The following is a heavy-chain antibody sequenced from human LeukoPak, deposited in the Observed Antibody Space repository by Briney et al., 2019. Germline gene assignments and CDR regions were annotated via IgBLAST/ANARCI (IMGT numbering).Heavy chain of an antibody. CDR1: GFTFSSYA. CDR2: ISGSGGST. J-gene: IGHJ5*02. CDR3: AKDRLGYCSSTGCYFGWFDP. D-gene: IGHD2-2*01. V-gene: IGHV3-23*01. Sequence: GGSLRLSCAASGFTFSSYAMSWVRQAPGKGLEWVSAISGSGGSTYYADSVKGRFTISRDNSKNTLYLQMNSLRAEDTAVYYCAKDRLGYCSSTGCYFGWFDPWGQGTLVTVSS.